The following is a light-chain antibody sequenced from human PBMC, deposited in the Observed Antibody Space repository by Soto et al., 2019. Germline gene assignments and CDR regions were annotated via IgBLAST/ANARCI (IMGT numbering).Light chain of an antibody. V-gene: IGKV3-15*01. CDR3: QQYLNWPWT. CDR1: HYINNY. CDR2: GAS. J-gene: IGKJ1*01. Sequence: EIVMTQSPATLSVSPGEGVTLSCTASHYINNYLAWYQQKPGQAPRLLISGASTRATGFPARFSGGGSGKEFTLPITSLQSEDFAFYYCQQYLNWPWTFGQGTKVEIK.